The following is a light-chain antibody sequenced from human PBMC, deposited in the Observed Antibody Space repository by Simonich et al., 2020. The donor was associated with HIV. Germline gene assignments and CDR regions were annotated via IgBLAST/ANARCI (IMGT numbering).Light chain of an antibody. CDR2: AAS. J-gene: IGKJ1*01. Sequence: DIQMTQSPSSLSASVGERVTITCQASQDISNYLNWYQQKPGKAPKPLIYAASNLEAGFPSRFSGSGSGTDFTFTISSLQPEDIATYYCQQYDNLPWTFGQGTKVEIK. V-gene: IGKV1-33*01. CDR1: QDISNY. CDR3: QQYDNLPWT.